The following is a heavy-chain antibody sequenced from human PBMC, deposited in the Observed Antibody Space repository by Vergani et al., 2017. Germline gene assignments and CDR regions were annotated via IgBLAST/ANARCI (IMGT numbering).Heavy chain of an antibody. CDR1: GGSLSGYY. CDR2: INHSGTI. D-gene: IGHD1-1*01. CDR3: GGSTGTTESWFDP. Sequence: QVQLQQWGPGLLKPSETLSLTCAVYGGSLSGYYWSWIRLAPGKGLEWIGEINHSGTINYNPTLKSPFNVSIDTSRDHFSLKLRSVSAADTAVYYCGGSTGTTESWFDPWGQGTLVTVSS. J-gene: IGHJ5*02. V-gene: IGHV4-34*01.